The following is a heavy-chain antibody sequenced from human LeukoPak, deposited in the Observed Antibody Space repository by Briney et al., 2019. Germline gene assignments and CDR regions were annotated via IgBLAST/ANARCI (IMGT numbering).Heavy chain of an antibody. J-gene: IGHJ4*02. CDR2: ISSSSSYI. Sequence: PGGSLRLSCAASGFTFSSYSMNWVRQAPGKGLEWVSSISSSSSYIYYADSVKGRFTISRDNAKNSLYLQMNSLRAEDTAVYYCARDRYCSSTSCYGGDYWGQGTLVTVSS. CDR3: ARDRYCSSTSCYGGDY. CDR1: GFTFSSYS. D-gene: IGHD2-2*01. V-gene: IGHV3-21*01.